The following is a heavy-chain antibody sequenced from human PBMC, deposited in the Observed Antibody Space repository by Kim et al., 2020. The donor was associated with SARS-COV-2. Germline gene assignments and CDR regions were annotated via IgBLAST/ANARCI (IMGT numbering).Heavy chain of an antibody. Sequence: GGSLRLSCAASGFTFDDYAMHWVRQAPGKGLEWVSLISGDGGSTYYADSVKGRFTISRDNSKNSLYLQMNSLRTEDTALYYYAKDISKDFWSGYYDYWGQGALVTVSS. CDR1: GFTFDDYA. CDR3: AKDISKDFWSGYYDY. J-gene: IGHJ4*02. D-gene: IGHD3-3*01. CDR2: ISGDGGST. V-gene: IGHV3-43*02.